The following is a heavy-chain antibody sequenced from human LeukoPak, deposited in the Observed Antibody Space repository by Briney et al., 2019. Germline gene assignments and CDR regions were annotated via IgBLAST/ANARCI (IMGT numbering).Heavy chain of an antibody. Sequence: GASVKVSCKASGYTFTSYDINWVRQATGQGLEWMGWMNPNSGNTGYAQKFQGRVTITRNTSISTAYMELSSLRSEDTAVYYCARANEGYYDILTGYYDPNVGYWGQGTLVTVSS. CDR2: MNPNSGNT. V-gene: IGHV1-8*03. D-gene: IGHD3-9*01. CDR1: GYTFTSYD. J-gene: IGHJ4*02. CDR3: ARANEGYYDILTGYYDPNVGY.